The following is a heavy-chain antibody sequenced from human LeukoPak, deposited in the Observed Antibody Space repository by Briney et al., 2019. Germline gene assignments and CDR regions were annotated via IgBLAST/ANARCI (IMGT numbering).Heavy chain of an antibody. V-gene: IGHV4-31*03. J-gene: IGHJ6*02. D-gene: IGHD3-10*01. Sequence: PSETLSLTCTVSGGSISSGDYYWSWIRQHPGKGLEWIGYIFYYSGSTYYNPSLKSRVTISVDTSKNQFSLKLSSVTAADTAVYYCARTEYDYGSGNPGIRNYGMDVWGQGTTVTVSS. CDR1: GGSISSGDYY. CDR2: IFYYSGST. CDR3: ARTEYDYGSGNPGIRNYGMDV.